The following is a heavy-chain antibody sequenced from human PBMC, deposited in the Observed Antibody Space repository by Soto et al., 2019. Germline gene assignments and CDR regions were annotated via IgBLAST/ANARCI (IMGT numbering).Heavy chain of an antibody. CDR2: ISGSGGST. D-gene: IGHD3-22*01. CDR1: GFTFSSYA. CDR3: AKKVVVVITRVTWFDP. Sequence: GGSLRLSCAASGFTFSSYAMSWVRQAPGKGLEWVSAISGSGGSTYYADSVKGRFTISRDNSKNTLYLQMNSLRAEDTAVYYCAKKVVVVITRVTWFDPWGQGTLVTVYS. V-gene: IGHV3-23*01. J-gene: IGHJ5*02.